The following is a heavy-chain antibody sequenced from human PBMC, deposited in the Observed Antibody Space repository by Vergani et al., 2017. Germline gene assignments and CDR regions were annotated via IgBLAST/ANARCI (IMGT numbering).Heavy chain of an antibody. V-gene: IGHV4-34*01. CDR1: GWSFSGYY. D-gene: IGHD3-10*01. CDR3: ARAPFFTMVRGIGRNYFDY. CDR2: INHSGST. J-gene: IGHJ4*02. Sequence: QVQLQQWGAGLLKPSETLSLTCAVYGWSFSGYYLSWIRQPPGKGLEWIGEINHSGSTNYNPSLKSRVTISVDTSKNQFSLKLSSVTAADTAVYYCARAPFFTMVRGIGRNYFDYWGQGTLVTVSS.